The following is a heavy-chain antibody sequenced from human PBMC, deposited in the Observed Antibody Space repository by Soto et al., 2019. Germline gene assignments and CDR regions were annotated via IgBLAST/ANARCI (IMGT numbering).Heavy chain of an antibody. J-gene: IGHJ5*02. CDR1: GGSISSSSCY. CDR3: ARHPRLGYWSGGSCYSWFDP. CDR2: VYYSGRT. D-gene: IGHD2-15*01. V-gene: IGHV4-39*01. Sequence: QLQLQESGPGLVKPSETMSRTCTVSGGSISSSSCYWGWIRQPAGKGMEWMGRVYYSGRTYYNPSLKSRGTISVDTAKNQFTQKQSPVTAADTAVYCGARHPRLGYWSGGSCYSWFDPWGQGTLGTGSS.